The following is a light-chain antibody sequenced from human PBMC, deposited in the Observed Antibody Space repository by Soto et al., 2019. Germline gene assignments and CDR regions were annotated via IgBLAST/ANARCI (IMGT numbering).Light chain of an antibody. CDR3: CSYASSSTYV. J-gene: IGLJ1*01. CDR2: EGS. Sequence: QSALTHPASVSGSPGQSITISCTGTSSDVGNYNLVSWYQHDPGKAPKLLIYEGSKRPSGVSDRFSGSKSGNTASLTISGLQAEDEADYYCCSYASSSTYVFGTGTKVTVL. CDR1: SSDVGNYNL. V-gene: IGLV2-23*01.